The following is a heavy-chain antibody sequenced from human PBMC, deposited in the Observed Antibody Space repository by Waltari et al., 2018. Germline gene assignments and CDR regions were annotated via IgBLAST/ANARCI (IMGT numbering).Heavy chain of an antibody. CDR3: ARDVGSEARYSSGPDY. V-gene: IGHV3-30-3*01. J-gene: IGHJ4*02. Sequence: QVQLVESGGGVVQPGRSLRLSCAASGFTFSSYAMHWVRQAPGKGLEWVAVISYDGSNKYYADSVKGRFTISRDNSKNTLYLQMNSLRAEDTAVYYCARDVGSEARYSSGPDYWGQGTLVTVSS. CDR2: ISYDGSNK. CDR1: GFTFSSYA. D-gene: IGHD6-19*01.